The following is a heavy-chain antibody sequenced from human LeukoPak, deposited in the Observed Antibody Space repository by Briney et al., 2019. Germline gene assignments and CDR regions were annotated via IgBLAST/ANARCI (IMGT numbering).Heavy chain of an antibody. D-gene: IGHD5-12*01. CDR3: ARDRGYPRRFDF. CDR1: GFTCSSYW. CDR2: INSDGSST. J-gene: IGHJ4*02. Sequence: PGGYLRLSCAASGFTCSSYWVHWVRQAPGKGLVWVSRINSDGSSTHYADSVEGRFTISRDNAKNTLYLQMNSLRAEDTAVYYCARDRGYPRRFDFWGQGALVTVSS. V-gene: IGHV3-74*01.